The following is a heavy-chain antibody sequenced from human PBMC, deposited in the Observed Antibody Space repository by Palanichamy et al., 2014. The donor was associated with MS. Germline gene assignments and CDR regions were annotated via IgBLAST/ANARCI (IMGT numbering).Heavy chain of an antibody. Sequence: QVQLVQSGAEVKKPGASVKVSCKASGYTFTGYCTHWVRQAPGQGLEWMGWTNPNSGGTNYAQKFQGRVTMTRDTSISTAYMELSRLRSDDTAVYYCARARGDRMVRGPGYYYYGMDVWGQGTTVTVSS. CDR2: TNPNSGGT. CDR1: GYTFTGYC. V-gene: IGHV1-2*02. CDR3: ARARGDRMVRGPGYYYYGMDV. J-gene: IGHJ6*02. D-gene: IGHD3-10*01.